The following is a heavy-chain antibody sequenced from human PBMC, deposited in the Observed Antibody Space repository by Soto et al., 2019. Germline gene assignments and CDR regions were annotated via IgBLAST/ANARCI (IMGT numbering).Heavy chain of an antibody. J-gene: IGHJ4*02. CDR3: ARSSALSSSWVHSARRSYYFDY. CDR2: IYPGDSDT. D-gene: IGHD6-6*01. V-gene: IGHV5-51*01. Sequence: PGESLKISCKGSGYSFTSYWIGWVRQMPGKGLEWMGIIYPGDSDTRYSPSFQGQVTISADKSISTAYLQWSSLKASDTAMYYCARSSALSSSWVHSARRSYYFDYWGQGTLVTVSS. CDR1: GYSFTSYW.